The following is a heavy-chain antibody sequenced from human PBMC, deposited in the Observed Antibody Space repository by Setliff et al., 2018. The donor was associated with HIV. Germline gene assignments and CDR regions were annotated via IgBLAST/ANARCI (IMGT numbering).Heavy chain of an antibody. Sequence: SETLSLTCPVSGGSITSYYWNWIRQSPGKGLEWIGYIFDSGTTKYNPSVTSRVTISVDASKNQFFLQLISVTAADTAVYYCARQGGYNSPLMVWGQGKLVTVSS. D-gene: IGHD3-10*01. CDR2: IFDSGTT. J-gene: IGHJ4*02. V-gene: IGHV4-59*08. CDR1: GGSITSYY. CDR3: ARQGGYNSPLMV.